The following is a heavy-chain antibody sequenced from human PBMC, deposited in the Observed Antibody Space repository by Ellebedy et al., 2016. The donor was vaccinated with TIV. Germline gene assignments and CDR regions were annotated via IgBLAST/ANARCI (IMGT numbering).Heavy chain of an antibody. CDR3: ARDGRITIFGVSEMDV. D-gene: IGHD3-3*01. CDR1: GFTVSSNY. CDR2: IYSGGST. V-gene: IGHV3-66*01. J-gene: IGHJ6*02. Sequence: GESLKISCAASGFTVSSNYMNWVRQTPGKGLEWVSVIYSGGSTYYADSVKGRFTVSRDNSKNTLYLQMNSLRAEDTAVYYCARDGRITIFGVSEMDVWGQGTTVTVSS.